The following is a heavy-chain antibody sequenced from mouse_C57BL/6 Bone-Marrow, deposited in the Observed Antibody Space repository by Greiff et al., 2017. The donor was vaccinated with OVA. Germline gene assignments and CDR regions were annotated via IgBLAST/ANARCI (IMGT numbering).Heavy chain of an antibody. CDR2: INPYNGGT. Sequence: EVQLQESGPVLVKPGASVKMSCKASGYTFTDYYMNWVKQSHGKSLEWIGVINPYNGGTSYNQKFKGKATLTVDKSSSTAYMELNSLTSEDSAVYDCARWGGSSYGDAMDYWGQGTSVTVSS. D-gene: IGHD1-1*01. CDR3: ARWGGSSYGDAMDY. J-gene: IGHJ4*01. CDR1: GYTFTDYY. V-gene: IGHV1-19*01.